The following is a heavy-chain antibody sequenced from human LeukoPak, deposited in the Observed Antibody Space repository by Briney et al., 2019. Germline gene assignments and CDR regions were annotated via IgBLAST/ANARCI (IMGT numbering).Heavy chain of an antibody. D-gene: IGHD1-1*01. J-gene: IGHJ4*02. V-gene: IGHV4-30-2*01. CDR2: IYQSGST. CDR3: ARSATGTHDF. Sequence: SETLSLTCTVSGGSISSGGYYGSWIRQPPGKGLEWIGFIYQSGSTYYNPSLKSRVTISLDRSKNQFSLNLNSVTAADTAVYYCARSATGTHDFWGQGTLVTVSS. CDR1: GGSISSGGYY.